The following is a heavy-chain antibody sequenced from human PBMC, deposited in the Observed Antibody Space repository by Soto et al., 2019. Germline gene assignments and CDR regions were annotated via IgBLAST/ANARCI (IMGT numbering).Heavy chain of an antibody. J-gene: IGHJ6*02. V-gene: IGHV3-30*18. CDR3: AKDLRTTISDYGMDD. Sequence: PGGSLRLSCVASGFTFGSHGMHWVRQAPGKGLEWVAVISYDETNEHYVDSGKGRFTIYRYNSKSILYLQMNRLRPEDTAVYKCAKDLRTTISDYGMDDWGRGTTVTFSS. CDR2: ISYDETNE. CDR1: GFTFGSHG.